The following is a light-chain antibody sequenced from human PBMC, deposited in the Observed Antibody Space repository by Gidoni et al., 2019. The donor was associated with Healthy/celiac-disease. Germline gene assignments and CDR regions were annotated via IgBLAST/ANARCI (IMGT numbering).Light chain of an antibody. V-gene: IGKV1-39*01. Sequence: DIQMPYSPSSLSASVGDRVTITCRASQSISSYLNWYQQKPGKAPKLLFYAATSLQSGVPSRFGGSGSGTDFTLTISSLQPEDFATYYYQQSYSTPLTFGGGTKVEIK. CDR2: AAT. J-gene: IGKJ4*01. CDR1: QSISSY. CDR3: QQSYSTPLT.